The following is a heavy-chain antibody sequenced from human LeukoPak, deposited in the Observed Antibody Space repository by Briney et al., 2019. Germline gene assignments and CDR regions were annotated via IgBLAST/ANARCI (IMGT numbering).Heavy chain of an antibody. CDR1: GFTFSSYG. J-gene: IGHJ4*02. D-gene: IGHD6-13*01. CDR2: IRYDGSNK. CDR3: AKEAKRSRWYSAAGTWHYFDY. V-gene: IGHV3-30*02. Sequence: GGSLRLSCAASGFTFSSYGMHWVRQAPGKGLEWVAFIRYDGSNKYYADSVKGRFTISRDNAKNSLYLQMNSLRAEDTALYYCAKEAKRSRWYSAAGTWHYFDYWGQGTLVTVSS.